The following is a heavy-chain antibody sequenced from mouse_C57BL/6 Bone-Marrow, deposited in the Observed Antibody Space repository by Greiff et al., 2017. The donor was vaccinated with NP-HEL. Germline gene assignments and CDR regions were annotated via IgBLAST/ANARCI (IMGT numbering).Heavy chain of an antibody. Sequence: VQLQQSVAELVRPGASVKLSCTASGFNIKNTYMHWVKQRPEQGLEWIGRIDPANGNTKYAPKFQGQATITADTSSNTAYLQLSSLTSEDTAIYYCASYYYGSSYDAMDYWGQGTSVTVSS. CDR3: ASYYYGSSYDAMDY. J-gene: IGHJ4*01. CDR2: IDPANGNT. CDR1: GFNIKNTY. D-gene: IGHD1-1*01. V-gene: IGHV14-3*01.